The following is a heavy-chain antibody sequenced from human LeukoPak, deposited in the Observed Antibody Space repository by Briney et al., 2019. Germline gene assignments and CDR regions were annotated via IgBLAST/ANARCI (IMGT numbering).Heavy chain of an antibody. CDR2: IYHTWTT. CDR3: ARASTYFDN. V-gene: IGHV4-31*03. CDR1: GDFISSGGYY. J-gene: IGHJ4*02. Sequence: SETLSLTCTVSGDFISSGGYYWSWIRQHPGKGLEWTGYIYHTWTTYYNPSLKSRVSLSVDTSKNQFSLKLSSVTAADTAVYYCARASTYFDNWGQGTLVAVSS.